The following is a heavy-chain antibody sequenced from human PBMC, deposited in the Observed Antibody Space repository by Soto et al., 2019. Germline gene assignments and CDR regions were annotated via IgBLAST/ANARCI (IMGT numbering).Heavy chain of an antibody. Sequence: GASVKVSCKASGGTFSSYAISWVRQAPGQGLEWMGGIIPIFGTANYAQKFQGRVTITADESTCTAYMELSSLRSEDTAVYYCAIDGVVVVAAHYYYYGMEVWGKGTTGTISS. J-gene: IGHJ6*04. D-gene: IGHD2-15*01. V-gene: IGHV1-69*13. CDR1: GGTFSSYA. CDR2: IIPIFGTA. CDR3: AIDGVVVVAAHYYYYGMEV.